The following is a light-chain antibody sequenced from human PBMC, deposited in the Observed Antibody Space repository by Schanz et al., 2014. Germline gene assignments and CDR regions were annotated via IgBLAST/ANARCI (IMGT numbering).Light chain of an antibody. V-gene: IGLV2-14*01. CDR1: SSDVGGYNY. J-gene: IGLJ2*01. CDR2: DVS. Sequence: QSALTQPASVSGSPGQSITISCTGTSSDVGGYNYVSWYQQHPGKAPKLMIYDVSNRPSGVSNRFSGSKSANTASLTISGLQAEDEADYYCGSYTSSNTVIFGGGTKVTVL. CDR3: GSYTSSNTVI.